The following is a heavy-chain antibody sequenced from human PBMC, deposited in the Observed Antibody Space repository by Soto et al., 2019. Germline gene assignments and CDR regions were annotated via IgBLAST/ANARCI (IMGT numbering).Heavy chain of an antibody. J-gene: IGHJ6*02. V-gene: IGHV5-51*01. CDR3: ARQGDYDDYEYFYYGMNV. D-gene: IGHD4-17*01. Sequence: PGESLKISCKGSGYSFTSFWSGWLRQMPGRGLEWMGIIYPGDSYTRYSPSFQGQVTISADKSIRTAYLQWSSLKASDTAVYYCARQGDYDDYEYFYYGMNVWGQGTTVTVSS. CDR2: IYPGDSYT. CDR1: GYSFTSFW.